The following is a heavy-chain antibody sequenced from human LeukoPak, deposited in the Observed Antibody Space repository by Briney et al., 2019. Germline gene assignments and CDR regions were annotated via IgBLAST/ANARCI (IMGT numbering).Heavy chain of an antibody. Sequence: SETLSLTYTVSGGSISSGGYYWSWIRQHPGKGLEWIGYIYYSGSTYYNPSLKSRVTISVDTSKNQFSLKLSSVTAADTAVYYCARPYCSSTSCVFDPWGQGTLVTVSS. CDR3: ARPYCSSTSCVFDP. J-gene: IGHJ5*02. CDR2: IYYSGST. CDR1: GGSISSGGYY. V-gene: IGHV4-31*03. D-gene: IGHD2-2*01.